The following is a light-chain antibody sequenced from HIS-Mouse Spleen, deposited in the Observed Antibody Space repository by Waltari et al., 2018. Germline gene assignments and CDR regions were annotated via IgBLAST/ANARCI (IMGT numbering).Light chain of an antibody. Sequence: SYELTQPSSVSVSPGQTARNPCTGDALPKKYDYWSQQKSGQAPEMGIYEDSNRPSRIPETFSGSSSRTMATLTISGAQVEDEADYYCYSSDSSGNHRVFSGGTKLTVL. V-gene: IGLV3-10*01. CDR2: EDS. J-gene: IGLJ2*01. CDR1: ALPKKY. CDR3: YSSDSSGNHRV.